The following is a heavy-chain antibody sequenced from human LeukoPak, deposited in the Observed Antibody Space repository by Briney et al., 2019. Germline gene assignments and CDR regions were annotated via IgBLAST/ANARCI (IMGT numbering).Heavy chain of an antibody. CDR3: ARGDDILTGRLDY. CDR1: GASISSGGYS. D-gene: IGHD3-9*01. V-gene: IGHV4-30-2*01. J-gene: IGHJ4*02. Sequence: SETLSLTCAVSGASISSGGYSWSWIRQPPGKGLEWIGYIYHSGSTYYNPSLKSRVTISVDRSKNQFSPKLSSVTAADTAVYYCARGDDILTGRLDYWGQGTLVTVSS. CDR2: IYHSGST.